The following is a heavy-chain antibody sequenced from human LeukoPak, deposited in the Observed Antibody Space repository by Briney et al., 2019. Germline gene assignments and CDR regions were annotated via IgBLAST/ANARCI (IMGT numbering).Heavy chain of an antibody. CDR3: ARLYDSSGYGIDP. Sequence: GSSVKLSCKASGGTFSSYTISWVRRAPGQGLEWMGRIIPILGITNYAQKFQGRVTTTADKSTSTAYMELSSLRSEDTAVYYCARLYDSSGYGIDPWGQGTLVTVSS. CDR1: GGTFSSYT. D-gene: IGHD3-22*01. J-gene: IGHJ5*02. CDR2: IIPILGIT. V-gene: IGHV1-69*02.